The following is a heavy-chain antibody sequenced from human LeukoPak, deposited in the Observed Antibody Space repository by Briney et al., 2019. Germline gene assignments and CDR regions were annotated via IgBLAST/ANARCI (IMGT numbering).Heavy chain of an antibody. CDR2: IRSDGINK. Sequence: PGGSLRLSCGASGFTFNNYGMHWVRQAPGKGLEWVAFIRSDGINKYHADSVKGRFTISRDNSKNTLYLQMNSLRAEDTAVYYCAKLGKTENHYGSGRFSYYYYMDVWGKGTTVTISS. D-gene: IGHD3-10*01. V-gene: IGHV3-30*02. CDR3: AKLGKTENHYGSGRFSYYYYMDV. CDR1: GFTFNNYG. J-gene: IGHJ6*03.